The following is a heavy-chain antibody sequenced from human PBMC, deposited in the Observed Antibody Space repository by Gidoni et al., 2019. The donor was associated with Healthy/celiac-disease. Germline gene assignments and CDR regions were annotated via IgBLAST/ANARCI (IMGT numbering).Heavy chain of an antibody. CDR2: ISWNSGSI. V-gene: IGHV3-9*01. J-gene: IGHJ4*02. CDR1: GFTFADYA. D-gene: IGHD4-17*01. CDR3: AKDHHDYGDYGGVDY. Sequence: EVQLVESGGGLVQPGRSLRLSCAASGFTFADYAMHWVRQAPGQGLEWVSGISWNSGSIGYADSVKGRFTISRDNAKNSLYLQMNSLRAEDTALYYCAKDHHDYGDYGGVDYWGQGTLVTVSS.